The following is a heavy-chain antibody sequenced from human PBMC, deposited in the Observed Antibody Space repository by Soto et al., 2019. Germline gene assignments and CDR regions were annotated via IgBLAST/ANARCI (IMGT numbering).Heavy chain of an antibody. CDR2: IGVYANT. V-gene: IGHV3-23*01. CDR3: AKESTVGSPGDYFDS. Sequence: GGSLRLSCAASGFTFSSYDMDWVRQAPGKGLEWVSAIGVYANTYYADSVKGRFTISRDDSRNTVHLQLNSLRVDDTAVYYCAKESTVGSPGDYFDSWGQGTLVTVSS. CDR1: GFTFSSYD. D-gene: IGHD1-26*01. J-gene: IGHJ4*02.